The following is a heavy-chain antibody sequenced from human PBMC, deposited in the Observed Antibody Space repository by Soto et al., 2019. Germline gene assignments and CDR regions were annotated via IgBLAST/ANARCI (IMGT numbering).Heavy chain of an antibody. D-gene: IGHD3-16*01. CDR2: IIPIFGTA. CDR3: ARSFTYVWGSSSGEYYYYYYGMDV. Sequence: SVKVSCKASGGTFSRYYISWVRQAPGQGVEWMGGIIPIFGTANYAQKFQGRVTITADESTSTAYMELSSLRSEDTAVYYCARSFTYVWGSSSGEYYYYYYGMDVWGQGTTVTVSS. CDR1: GGTFSRYY. J-gene: IGHJ6*02. V-gene: IGHV1-69*13.